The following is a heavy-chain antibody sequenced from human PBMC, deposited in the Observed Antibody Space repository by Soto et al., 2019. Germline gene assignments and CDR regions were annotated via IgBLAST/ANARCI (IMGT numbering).Heavy chain of an antibody. V-gene: IGHV1-46*01. CDR2: INPSGGST. CDR1: GYTFTSYY. Sequence: ASVKVSCKASGYTFTSYYMHWVRQAPGQGLEWMGIINPSGGSTSYAQKFQGRVTMTRDTSTSTVYMELSSLRSEDTAVYYCARDPPDYYDSSGNFDYWGQGTLVTVSS. D-gene: IGHD3-22*01. CDR3: ARDPPDYYDSSGNFDY. J-gene: IGHJ4*02.